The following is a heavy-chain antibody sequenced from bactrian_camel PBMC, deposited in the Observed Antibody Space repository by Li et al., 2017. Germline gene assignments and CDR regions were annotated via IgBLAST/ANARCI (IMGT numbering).Heavy chain of an antibody. D-gene: IGHD5*01. CDR2: ISSDSSAT. J-gene: IGHJ4*01. Sequence: HVQLVESGGGSVQVGGSLRLSCTASGISVSTYYSTWVRQAPGKGLEWVSSISSDSSATYYSDSMKGRFTISRDNAENTLYLQMNSLQSEDTAEYYCAAVRYLGLPNEYNYWGQGTQVTVS. CDR3: AAVRYLGLPNEYNY. CDR1: GISVSTYY. V-gene: IGHV3-2*01.